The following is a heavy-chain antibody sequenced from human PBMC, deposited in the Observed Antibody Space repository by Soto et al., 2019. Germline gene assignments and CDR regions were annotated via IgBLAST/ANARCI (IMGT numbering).Heavy chain of an antibody. D-gene: IGHD2-15*01. CDR1: GFTFGDYA. J-gene: IGHJ4*02. V-gene: IGHV3-49*03. Sequence: GGSLRLSCTASGFTFGDYAMNWFRQAPGKGLEWVGFIRSKTYGGTTEYAASVKDRFTISRDDSKSIGDLQMNSLKTEDTAVYYCTRDGYCSGGSCPTGDYWGQGTLVTVSS. CDR2: IRSKTYGGTT. CDR3: TRDGYCSGGSCPTGDY.